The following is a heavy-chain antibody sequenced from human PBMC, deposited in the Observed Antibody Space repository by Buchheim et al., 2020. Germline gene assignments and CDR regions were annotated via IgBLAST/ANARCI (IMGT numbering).Heavy chain of an antibody. V-gene: IGHV1-69*04. J-gene: IGHJ6*02. CDR1: GGTFSSYA. D-gene: IGHD2-2*01. CDR3: ARGHCSSTSCDYYYYYGMDV. CDR2: IIPILGIA. Sequence: QVQLVQSGAEVKKPGSSVKVSCKASGGTFSSYAISWVRQAPGQGLEWMGRIIPILGIANYAQKFQGRVTITADKSTSTDYMELSSLRSEDTAVYYCARGHCSSTSCDYYYYYGMDVWGQGTT.